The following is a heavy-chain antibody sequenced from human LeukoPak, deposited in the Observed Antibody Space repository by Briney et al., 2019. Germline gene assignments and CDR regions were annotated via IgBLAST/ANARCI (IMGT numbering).Heavy chain of an antibody. D-gene: IGHD3-22*01. CDR3: ARERYSRLGDYYDSSGYPFFDY. CDR1: GFTFSDHY. Sequence: GGSLRLSCAASGFTFSDHYMTWIRQAPGKGLEWISYISGSGSSIYYADSVKGRFTISRDNAKNSLYLQMNSLRAEDTAVYYCARERYSRLGDYYDSSGYPFFDYWGQGTLVTVSS. V-gene: IGHV3-11*04. CDR2: ISGSGSSI. J-gene: IGHJ4*02.